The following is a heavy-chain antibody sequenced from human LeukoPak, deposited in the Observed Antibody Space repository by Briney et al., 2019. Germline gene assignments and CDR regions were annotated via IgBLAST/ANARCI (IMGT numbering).Heavy chain of an antibody. Sequence: GSLRLSCAASGFTFSSHEMNWVRQAPGKGLEWIGTTYYTGTTYYNKSLKSRVTISIDTSKNQFSLKLSSVTAADTAVFYCARIASVWMKDYYYYMDVWGKGTTVTVSS. J-gene: IGHJ6*03. V-gene: IGHV4-59*11. CDR3: ARIASVWMKDYYYYMDV. CDR1: GFTFSSHE. D-gene: IGHD5-12*01. CDR2: TYYTGTT.